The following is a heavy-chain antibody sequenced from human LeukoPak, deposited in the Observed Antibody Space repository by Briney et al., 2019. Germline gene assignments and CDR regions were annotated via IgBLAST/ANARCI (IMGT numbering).Heavy chain of an antibody. D-gene: IGHD5-18*01. V-gene: IGHV1-69*05. CDR1: GGTFSSYA. CDR2: IIPIFGTA. J-gene: IGHJ5*02. Sequence: SVKVSCMASGGTFSSYAISWVRQAPGQGLEWTGGIIPIFGTANYAQKFQGRVTITTDESTSTAYMELSSLRSEDTAVYYCARVGLDTAMVTGYWFDPWGQGTLVTVSS. CDR3: ARVGLDTAMVTGYWFDP.